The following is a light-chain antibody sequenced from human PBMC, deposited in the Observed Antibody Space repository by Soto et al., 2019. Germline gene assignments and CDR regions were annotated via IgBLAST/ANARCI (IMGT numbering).Light chain of an antibody. CDR3: QQYNSVSQT. CDR2: QAS. CDR1: QNIADW. J-gene: IGKJ1*01. V-gene: IGKV1-5*03. Sequence: DIQMTQSPSTLSASVGDRVTITCRASQNIADWLAWYQQKPGKAPILLMYQASTLETGVPSKFSVSGSGTEFTLTISSLQPDDFATYYCQQYNSVSQTFGQGTKVEIK.